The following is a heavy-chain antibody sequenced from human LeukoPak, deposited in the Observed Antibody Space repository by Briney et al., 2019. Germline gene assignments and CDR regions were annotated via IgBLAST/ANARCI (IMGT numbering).Heavy chain of an antibody. CDR2: ISYDGSNK. V-gene: IGHV3-30-3*01. CDR3: ARDRYSSSWYSNRYYYYGMDV. D-gene: IGHD6-13*01. J-gene: IGHJ6*02. Sequence: PGGSLRLSCAASGFTFSSYAMHWVRQAPGKGLEWVAVISYDGSNKYYADSVKGRFTISRDNAKNSLYLQMNSLRAEDTAVYYCARDRYSSSWYSNRYYYYGMDVWGQGTTVTVSS. CDR1: GFTFSSYA.